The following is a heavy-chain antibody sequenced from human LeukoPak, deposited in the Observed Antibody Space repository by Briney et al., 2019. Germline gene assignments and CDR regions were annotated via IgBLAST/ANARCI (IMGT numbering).Heavy chain of an antibody. Sequence: GGSLRLSCAASGFTLSSFNMNWVRQAPGKGLEWVSSISSSSSYIYYADSVKGRFTISRDNAKNSLYLQMNSLRAEDTAVYYCAREGRAYRYSSSWYPTPSWFDPWGQGTLVTVSS. CDR2: ISSSSSYI. D-gene: IGHD6-13*01. CDR1: GFTLSSFN. V-gene: IGHV3-21*01. CDR3: AREGRAYRYSSSWYPTPSWFDP. J-gene: IGHJ5*02.